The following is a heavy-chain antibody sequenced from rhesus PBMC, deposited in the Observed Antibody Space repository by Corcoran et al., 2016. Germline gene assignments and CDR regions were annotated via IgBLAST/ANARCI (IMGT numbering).Heavy chain of an antibody. V-gene: IGHV4-169*01. D-gene: IGHD1-26*01. CDR2: IDGSVSST. CDR1: GGSISSSY. J-gene: IGHJ6*01. Sequence: QLQLQESGPGLVKPSETLSVTCAVSGGSISSSYWSWIRQAPGKGLGWIGYIDGSVSSTIYNPPLGCRVSLSVDTSKNQLSLKLSSVTAADTAVYYCARVNWNYWLRGLDSWGQGVVVTVSS. CDR3: ARVNWNYWLRGLDS.